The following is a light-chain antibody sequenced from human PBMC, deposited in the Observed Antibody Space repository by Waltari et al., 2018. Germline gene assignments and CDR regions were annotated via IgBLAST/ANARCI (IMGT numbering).Light chain of an antibody. Sequence: DIVMTQSPDPLAVSLGERATINCKSNQSVLDNSNNKNFLAWYQHKAGQPPKLLIYWASTRESGVPDRFSGSGSGTDFTLTISTLQAEDVAVYYCQQYYSTPYTFGQGTKLEIK. CDR1: QSVLDNSNNKNF. CDR2: WAS. CDR3: QQYYSTPYT. V-gene: IGKV4-1*01. J-gene: IGKJ2*01.